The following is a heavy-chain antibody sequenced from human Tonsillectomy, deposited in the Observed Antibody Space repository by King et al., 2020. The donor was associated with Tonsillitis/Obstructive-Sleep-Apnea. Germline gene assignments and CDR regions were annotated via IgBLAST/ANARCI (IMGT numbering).Heavy chain of an antibody. D-gene: IGHD3-3*01. CDR1: GFTFGDYA. V-gene: IGHV3-49*04. CDR2: IRSKAYGGTT. CDR3: PRDQRLWEWPYYYYGMDV. Sequence: VQLVESGGGLVQPGRSLRLSCTASGFTFGDYAMSWVRQAPGKGLEWVGFIRSKAYGGTTEYAASVKGRFTISRDDSKSIAYLQMNSLKTEDTAVYYCPRDQRLWEWPYYYYGMDVWGQGTTFTVSS. J-gene: IGHJ6*02.